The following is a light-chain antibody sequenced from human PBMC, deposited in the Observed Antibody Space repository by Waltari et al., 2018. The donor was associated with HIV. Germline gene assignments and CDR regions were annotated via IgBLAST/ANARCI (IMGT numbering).Light chain of an antibody. CDR2: GHS. Sequence: QSVLTQSPSVSGAPGQRVTISCTGSSSNIGAGYDVHWYQQLPGTAPKLPSYGHSNRPSGVPDRFSGSKSGTSASLAITGLQAEDEADYYCQSYDSSLSGSGVFGGGTKLTVL. V-gene: IGLV1-40*01. J-gene: IGLJ3*02. CDR3: QSYDSSLSGSGV. CDR1: SSNIGAGYD.